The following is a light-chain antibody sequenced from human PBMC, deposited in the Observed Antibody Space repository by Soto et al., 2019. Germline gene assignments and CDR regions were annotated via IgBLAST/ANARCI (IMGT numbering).Light chain of an antibody. CDR2: EGS. CDR3: CSYAGSSTVV. V-gene: IGLV2-23*01. CDR1: SSDVGSYNL. Sequence: QSVLTQPASVSGSPGQSITISCTGTSSDVGSYNLVSWYQQHPGKAPKLMIYEGSQRPSGVSNRFSGFKSGNTASLTISGLQAEDEADYYCCSYAGSSTVVFGGGTKLTVL. J-gene: IGLJ2*01.